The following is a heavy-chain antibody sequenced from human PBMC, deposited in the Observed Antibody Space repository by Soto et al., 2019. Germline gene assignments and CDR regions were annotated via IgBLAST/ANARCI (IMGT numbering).Heavy chain of an antibody. J-gene: IGHJ6*02. CDR3: ARVLSVVTPPRYGMDV. V-gene: IGHV1-69*13. D-gene: IGHD2-15*01. CDR1: AGTFSSYA. Sequence: GASVKVSCKASAGTFSSYAISWVRQAPGQGLEWMGGIIPIFGTANYAQKFQGRVTITADESTSTAYMELSSLRSEDTAVYYCARVLSVVTPPRYGMDVWGQGTTVTVSS. CDR2: IIPIFGTA.